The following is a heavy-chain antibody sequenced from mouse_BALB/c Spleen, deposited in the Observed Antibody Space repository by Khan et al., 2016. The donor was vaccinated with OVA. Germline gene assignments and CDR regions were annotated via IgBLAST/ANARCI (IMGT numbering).Heavy chain of an antibody. V-gene: IGHV3-2*02. J-gene: IGHJ2*01. D-gene: IGHD1-1*01. Sequence: EVQLQESGPGLVKPSQSLSLTCTVTGYSITSGYAWNWIRQFPGNKLEWMGYISYSGVTSYSPSLKSRISITRDTSKNQFFMQLNSVTTEDTATYYYARGNYYGYYFDYWGQGTKLTVSS. CDR3: ARGNYYGYYFDY. CDR1: GYSITSGYA. CDR2: ISYSGVT.